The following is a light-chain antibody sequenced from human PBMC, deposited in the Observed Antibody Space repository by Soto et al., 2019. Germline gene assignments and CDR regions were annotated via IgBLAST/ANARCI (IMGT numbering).Light chain of an antibody. CDR2: EVS. CDR3: SSYTSSNPLV. V-gene: IGLV2-14*01. Sequence: QSALTQPASVSESPGQSITISCTGTDSDVGAYNYVAWYQQRTGKAPKLMIFEVSNRPSGVSNRFSGSKSGNTASLTISGLQAEDEAFYYCSSYTSSNPLVFGPGTKLTVL. CDR1: DSDVGAYNY. J-gene: IGLJ1*01.